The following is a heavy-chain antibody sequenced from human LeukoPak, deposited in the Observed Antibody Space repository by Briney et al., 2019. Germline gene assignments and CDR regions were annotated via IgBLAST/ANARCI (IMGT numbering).Heavy chain of an antibody. CDR1: GFTFDDYA. CDR3: AKGGTLGIASNYYYHGMDV. J-gene: IGHJ6*02. D-gene: IGHD7-27*01. V-gene: IGHV3-43D*03. CDR2: ISWDGGST. Sequence: PGGSLRLSCAASGFTFDDYAMHWVRQAPGKGLEWVSLISWDGGSTYYADSVKGRFTISRDNSKNSLYLQMNSLRAEDTALYYCAKGGTLGIASNYYYHGMDVWGQGTTVTVSS.